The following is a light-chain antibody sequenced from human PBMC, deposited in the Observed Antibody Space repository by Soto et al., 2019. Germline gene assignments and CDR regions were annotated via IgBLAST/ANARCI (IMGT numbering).Light chain of an antibody. CDR3: QQYDNSVWT. Sequence: IVLTQSPGTLSSSPGERATLSCRASQSVSTSNLAWYQQRPGQAPRLLIHGASRRATGIPDRFSGSGSGTDFTLTISRLEPEDLAVYYCQQYDNSVWTFGQGTKVEIK. J-gene: IGKJ1*01. V-gene: IGKV3-20*01. CDR1: QSVSTSN. CDR2: GAS.